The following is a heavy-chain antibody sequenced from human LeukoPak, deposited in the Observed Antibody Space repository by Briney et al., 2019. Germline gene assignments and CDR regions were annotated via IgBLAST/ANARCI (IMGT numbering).Heavy chain of an antibody. Sequence: GGSLRLSCAASGFTFSSYGMHWVRQAPGKGLEWVAFTRYDGSNKYYADSVKGRFTLSRDNAKNSLYLQMNSLRAEDTAVYYCARTPPNYSGDASDIWGQGTMVTVSS. J-gene: IGHJ3*02. CDR3: ARTPPNYSGDASDI. CDR1: GFTFSSYG. V-gene: IGHV3-30*02. D-gene: IGHD5-24*01. CDR2: TRYDGSNK.